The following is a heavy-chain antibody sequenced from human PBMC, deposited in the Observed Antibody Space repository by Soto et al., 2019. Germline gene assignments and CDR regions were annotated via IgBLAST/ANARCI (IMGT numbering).Heavy chain of an antibody. CDR3: ARWSPLYGMDV. Sequence: QLQLQESGSGLVKPSQTLSFMCDVSGGSITRGGYSWSWIRPLPGKGLEWLGYIYDNGNTYYNASLKSRVTISVDRSKNQFSLNLTSVTAADTAVYYCARWSPLYGMDVWGQGPTVSVSS. CDR1: GGSITRGGYS. D-gene: IGHD3-3*01. J-gene: IGHJ6*02. V-gene: IGHV4-30-2*01. CDR2: IYDNGNT.